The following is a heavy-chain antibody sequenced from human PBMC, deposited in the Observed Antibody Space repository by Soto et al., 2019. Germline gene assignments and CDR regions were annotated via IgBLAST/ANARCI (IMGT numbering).Heavy chain of an antibody. J-gene: IGHJ6*02. D-gene: IGHD3-16*01. CDR3: ARVNSSYLGALFMDV. V-gene: IGHV1-2*04. Sequence: QVQLVQSGAEVKEPGASVKVSCRASGYTFTAYHIHWVRQAPGQGLEWMGWINCNNGGTNYAQKFQGWVTMNGDTSINTAYMELSRLTSDDTALYYCARVNSSYLGALFMDVWGQGNTVTVSS. CDR1: GYTFTAYH. CDR2: INCNNGGT.